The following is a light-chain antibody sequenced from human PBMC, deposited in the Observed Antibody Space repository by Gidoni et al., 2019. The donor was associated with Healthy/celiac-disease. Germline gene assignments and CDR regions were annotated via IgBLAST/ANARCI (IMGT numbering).Light chain of an antibody. CDR1: QSISSY. J-gene: IGKJ2*01. V-gene: IGKV1-39*01. Sequence: DIQMTQSPSSLSASVGDRVTITCRASQSISSYLNWYQQKPGKAPKLLIYAASSLQSGVPSRFSVSGSWTDFTLTISSLQPEDFATYYCQQSYSTPHTFGQGTKLEIK. CDR2: AAS. CDR3: QQSYSTPHT.